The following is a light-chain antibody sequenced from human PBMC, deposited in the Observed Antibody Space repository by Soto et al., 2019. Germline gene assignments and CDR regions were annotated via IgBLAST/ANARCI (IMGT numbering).Light chain of an antibody. CDR2: DAS. CDR3: QQRYNWPQVT. CDR1: QSVTTF. V-gene: IGKV3-11*01. Sequence: EIVLTQSPGTLSLSPGERATLSCRASQSVTTFLAWYQQKPGQAPRLLIYDASNRATGIPARFSGSGSGTDFTLTISSLEPEDFAVYYCQQRYNWPQVTFGPGTKVDIK. J-gene: IGKJ3*01.